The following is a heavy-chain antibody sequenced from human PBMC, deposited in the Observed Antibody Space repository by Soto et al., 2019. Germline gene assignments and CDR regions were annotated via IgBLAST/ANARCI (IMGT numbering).Heavy chain of an antibody. V-gene: IGHV4-39*01. D-gene: IGHD2-15*01. J-gene: IGHJ4*02. Sequence: SETLSLTCTVSGGSIYRSGYYWGWIRQPPGRGLEWIGNIDYNGVTYSNPSLKSRVTISRDTSKNQFYLKLTSVTAADTALYYCGKVLVGATGHTDSDSWGPGTLVTVSS. CDR1: GGSIYRSGYY. CDR3: GKVLVGATGHTDSDS. CDR2: IDYNGVT.